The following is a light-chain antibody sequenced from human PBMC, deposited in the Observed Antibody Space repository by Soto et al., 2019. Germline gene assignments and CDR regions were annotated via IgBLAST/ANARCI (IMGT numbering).Light chain of an antibody. V-gene: IGKV1-39*01. Sequence: DIQMTQSPSSLSASVGDRVTITCRTSQPINIYLNWYQHKPGKAPKLLIYAASSLQSVVPSRFSGSGSGADFTLTISSLQPEDFATYYCQQSYSAPTFGGGTKVEIK. J-gene: IGKJ4*01. CDR1: QPINIY. CDR3: QQSYSAPT. CDR2: AAS.